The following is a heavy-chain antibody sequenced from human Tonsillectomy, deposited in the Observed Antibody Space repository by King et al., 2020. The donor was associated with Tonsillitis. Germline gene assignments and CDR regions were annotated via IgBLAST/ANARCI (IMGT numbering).Heavy chain of an antibody. J-gene: IGHJ3*02. CDR1: GYSFTSYW. CDR3: ATTPPVYDRPGGGAFDI. D-gene: IGHD3-22*01. V-gene: IGHV5-51*01. Sequence: QLVQSGAEVKKPGESLKISCKGSGYSFTSYWIDWVRQMPGKGLEWMGIIYPGDSDTRYSPSFQGQVTISADKSITTAYLQWTSLKASDTAMYYCATTPPVYDRPGGGAFDIWGHGTMVTVSS. CDR2: IYPGDSDT.